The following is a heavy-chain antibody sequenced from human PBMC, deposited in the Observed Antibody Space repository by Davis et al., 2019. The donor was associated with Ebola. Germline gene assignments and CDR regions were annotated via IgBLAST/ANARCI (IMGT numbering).Heavy chain of an antibody. CDR1: GGSISSSSYY. Sequence: SETLSLTCTVSGGSISSSSYYWGWIRQPPGKGLEWIGSIYYSGSTYYNPSLNSRVIISVDTSKNQFSLKLSSVTAADTAVYYCATRRDFWSGYSHFDYWGQGTLVTVSS. CDR3: ATRRDFWSGYSHFDY. J-gene: IGHJ4*02. V-gene: IGHV4-39*01. CDR2: IYYSGST. D-gene: IGHD3-3*01.